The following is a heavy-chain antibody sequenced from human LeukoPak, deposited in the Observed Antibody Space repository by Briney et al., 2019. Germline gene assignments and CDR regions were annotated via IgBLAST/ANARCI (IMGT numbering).Heavy chain of an antibody. CDR1: GYTLTTYD. J-gene: IGHJ4*02. V-gene: IGHV1-8*01. Sequence: ASVKVSCKASGYTLTTYDIIWVRQAPGQGLEWMGWMNPNSGKTGYAQKFQDRITITRDTSISTAFMELSSLGSEDTAVYYCARETPSRYFDYWGQGTLVTVSS. D-gene: IGHD4-23*01. CDR3: ARETPSRYFDY. CDR2: MNPNSGKT.